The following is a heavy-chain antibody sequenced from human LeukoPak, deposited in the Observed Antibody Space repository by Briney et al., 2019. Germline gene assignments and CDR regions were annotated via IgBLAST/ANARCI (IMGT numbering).Heavy chain of an antibody. CDR2: INQEGGEK. J-gene: IGHJ4*02. Sequence: GGSLRLSCAVSGLTFRSYWMSWVRQAPGKGLEWVANINQEGGEKYFVDSVKGRFTISRDNAKNSLHPQMNTLRAEDTAVYYCSRERDGRFFDYWGQGTLVTVSS. D-gene: IGHD5-24*01. CDR1: GLTFRSYW. V-gene: IGHV3-7*01. CDR3: SRERDGRFFDY.